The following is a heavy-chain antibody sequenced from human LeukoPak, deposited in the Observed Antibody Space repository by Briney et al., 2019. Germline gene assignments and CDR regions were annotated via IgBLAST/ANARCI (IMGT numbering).Heavy chain of an antibody. V-gene: IGHV3-66*01. CDR1: GFTVSSSY. D-gene: IGHD3-16*01. Sequence: GGSLRLSCAVSGFTVSSSYMSWVRQSPGKGLEWVAIIYTGGNTYYADSVRGRFTISRDNSKNTLYLEMNGLRYEDTAVYYCVRDSYGTSWGQGTLVTVSS. CDR2: IYTGGNT. CDR3: VRDSYGTS. J-gene: IGHJ5*02.